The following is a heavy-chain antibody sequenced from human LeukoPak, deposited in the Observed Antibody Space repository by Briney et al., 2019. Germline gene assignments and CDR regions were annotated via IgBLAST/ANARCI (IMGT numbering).Heavy chain of an antibody. CDR1: GGSISSYY. CDR3: VRAGYSSGWDY. CDR2: IYTSGST. Sequence: SETLSLTCAVSGGSISSYYWSWIRQPAGKGLEWIGRIYTSGSTNYNPSLKSRRTMSVDTSKNQFSLKLSSVTAADTAVYYCVRAGYSSGWDYWGQGTLVTVSS. D-gene: IGHD6-19*01. J-gene: IGHJ4*02. V-gene: IGHV4-4*07.